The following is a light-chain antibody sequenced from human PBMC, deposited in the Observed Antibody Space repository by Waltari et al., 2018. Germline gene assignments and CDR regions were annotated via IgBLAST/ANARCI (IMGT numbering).Light chain of an antibody. Sequence: EIVLTQSPGPLSLSPGERATLSCRASPSFTRYLAWYQHKPGQAPRLLIYDASTTAAGIADRFSGSGFGTDFTLTISRLEPEDSAVYYCQHYVRLPVTFGQGTKVEIK. CDR1: PSFTRY. J-gene: IGKJ1*01. V-gene: IGKV3-20*01. CDR3: QHYVRLPVT. CDR2: DAS.